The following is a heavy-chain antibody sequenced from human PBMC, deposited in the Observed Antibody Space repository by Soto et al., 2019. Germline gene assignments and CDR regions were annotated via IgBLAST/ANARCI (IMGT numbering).Heavy chain of an antibody. V-gene: IGHV3-53*01. Sequence: PGGSLRLSCAASGFIVSSNYMSWVRQAPGKGLEWVSVIYSGGSASYADSVKGRFTISRDNSQNTLYLQMNSLRAEDTAVYYCARDDYGMDVWGQGTTVTVSS. CDR1: GFIVSSNY. CDR3: ARDDYGMDV. CDR2: IYSGGSA. J-gene: IGHJ6*02.